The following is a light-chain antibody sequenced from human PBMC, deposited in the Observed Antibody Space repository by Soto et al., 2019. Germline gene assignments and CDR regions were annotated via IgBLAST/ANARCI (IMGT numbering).Light chain of an antibody. CDR1: QSILYNSRNKNY. CDR3: QQYHTIPVT. J-gene: IGKJ4*01. V-gene: IGKV4-1*01. Sequence: DIVMTQSPDSLAVSLGERASINCTSSQSILYNSRNKNYLAWYQQKPRQPPKLLIHWASTRESGVPDRFSGGGSGTDFTLTISSLQAEDVAVYFCQQYHTIPVTLGGWTKVELK. CDR2: WAS.